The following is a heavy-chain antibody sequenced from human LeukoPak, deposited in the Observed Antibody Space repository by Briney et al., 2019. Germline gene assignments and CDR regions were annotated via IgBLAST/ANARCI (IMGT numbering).Heavy chain of an antibody. D-gene: IGHD3-10*01. CDR3: ARHADYYGSGSPNFDY. Sequence: SETLSLTCAVSGYSISSGYYWGWIRQPPGKGLEWIGSIYHSGSTYYNPSLKSRVTISVDTSKNQFSLKLSSVTAADTAVYYCARHADYYGSGSPNFDYWGQGTLVAVSS. V-gene: IGHV4-38-2*01. CDR2: IYHSGST. J-gene: IGHJ4*02. CDR1: GYSISSGYY.